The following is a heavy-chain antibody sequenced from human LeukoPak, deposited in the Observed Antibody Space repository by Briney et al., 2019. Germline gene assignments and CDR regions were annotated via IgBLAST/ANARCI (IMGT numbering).Heavy chain of an antibody. CDR2: IYYTGST. Sequence: PSQTLSLTCTISGGSISSSNYYWGWIRQPPGKGLEWIGSIYYTGSTYYDPSLKSRVTISVDTSKNQFSLKLSSVTAADTAVYYCAFRRYYYDSSGYFDYWGQGTLVTVSS. V-gene: IGHV4-39*07. CDR3: AFRRYYYDSSGYFDY. CDR1: GGSISSSNYY. D-gene: IGHD3-22*01. J-gene: IGHJ4*02.